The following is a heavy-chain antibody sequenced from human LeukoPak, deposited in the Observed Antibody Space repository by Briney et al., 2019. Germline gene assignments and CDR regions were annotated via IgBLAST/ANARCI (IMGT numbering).Heavy chain of an antibody. D-gene: IGHD3-3*01. CDR2: IYYSGST. V-gene: IGHV4-39*01. Sequence: PSETVSLTCTVSGGSISSSSYYWGWIRQPPGKGLGWIGSIYYSGSTYYNPSLKSRVTISVDTSKNQFSLKLSSVTAADTAVYYCARRSGLEWFDPWGQGTLVTVSS. J-gene: IGHJ5*02. CDR3: ARRSGLEWFDP. CDR1: GGSISSSSYY.